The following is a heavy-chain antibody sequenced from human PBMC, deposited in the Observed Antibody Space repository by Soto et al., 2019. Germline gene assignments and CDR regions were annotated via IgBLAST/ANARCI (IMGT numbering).Heavy chain of an antibody. D-gene: IGHD3-9*01. CDR3: ATDPGYFDWSERYEYSYYGMDV. V-gene: IGHV1-18*01. Sequence: ASVKVSCKASGYTFTSYGSSWVRQAPGQGLEWMGWISAYNGNTNYAQKLQGRVTMTTDTSTSTAYMELRSLRSDDTAVYYCATDPGYFDWSERYEYSYYGMDVGGQGTKVTV. J-gene: IGHJ6*02. CDR2: ISAYNGNT. CDR1: GYTFTSYG.